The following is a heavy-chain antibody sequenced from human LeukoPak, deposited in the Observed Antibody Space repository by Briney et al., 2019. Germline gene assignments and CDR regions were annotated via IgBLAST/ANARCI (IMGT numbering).Heavy chain of an antibody. V-gene: IGHV4-59*08. D-gene: IGHD2-2*01. CDR2: IYYSGST. CDR3: ARRDGYCSTSSCYFARFDP. Sequence: SETLSPTCTVSGDSISTYYWSWIRQPPGKGLEWIAYIYYSGSTNYNPSLESRVTISLDTSKNQFSLNLSSVTAADTAVYYCARRDGYCSTSSCYFARFDPWGQGTLVTVSS. J-gene: IGHJ5*02. CDR1: GDSISTYY.